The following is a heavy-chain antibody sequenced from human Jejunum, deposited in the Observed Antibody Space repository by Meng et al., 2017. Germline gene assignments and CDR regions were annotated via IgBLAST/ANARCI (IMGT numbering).Heavy chain of an antibody. Sequence: VHLQESGPGGVKPSGTLSPTCEVSGDSISSTNWWDWLRQPPGKGLEWIGEIYHSGRTNFNPSLESRVTISVDESKNQFSLTLNSVTAADTAVYYCARGVGDIRVGFDYWGQGILVTVSS. CDR3: ARGVGDIRVGFDY. CDR2: IYHSGRT. D-gene: IGHD5-12*01. CDR1: GDSISSTNW. V-gene: IGHV4-4*02. J-gene: IGHJ4*02.